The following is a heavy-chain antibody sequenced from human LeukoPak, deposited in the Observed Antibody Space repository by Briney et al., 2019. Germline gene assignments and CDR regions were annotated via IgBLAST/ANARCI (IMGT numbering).Heavy chain of an antibody. Sequence: ASVTVSFKFSGYTLTELSMHWVRQAPGKGLEWMGGFDPEDGETIYAQKFQGRVTMTEDTSTDTAYMELSSLRSEDTAVYYCATLGFDYYYYMDVWGKGTTVTVSS. CDR1: GYTLTELS. D-gene: IGHD3-10*01. CDR3: ATLGFDYYYYMDV. J-gene: IGHJ6*03. V-gene: IGHV1-24*01. CDR2: FDPEDGET.